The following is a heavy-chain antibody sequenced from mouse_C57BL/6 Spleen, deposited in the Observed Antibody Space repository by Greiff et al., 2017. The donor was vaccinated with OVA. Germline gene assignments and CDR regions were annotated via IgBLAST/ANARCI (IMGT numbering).Heavy chain of an antibody. CDR3: ARRYYGNYGYFDV. CDR2: IYPRSGNT. Sequence: QVQLQQSGAELARPGASVKLSCKASGYTFTSYGISWVKQRTGQGLEWIGEIYPRSGNTYYNEKFKGKATLTADKSSSTAYMELRSLTSEDSAVYFCARRYYGNYGYFDVWGTGTTVTVSS. CDR1: GYTFTSYG. V-gene: IGHV1-81*01. D-gene: IGHD2-1*01. J-gene: IGHJ1*03.